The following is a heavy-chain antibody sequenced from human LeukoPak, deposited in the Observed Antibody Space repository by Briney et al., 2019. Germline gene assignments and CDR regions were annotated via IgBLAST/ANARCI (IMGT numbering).Heavy chain of an antibody. J-gene: IGHJ6*03. Sequence: PGGSLRLSCAASGFTFSRPWMSWVRQAPGRGLEWVANIKEDARERHSVGSVKGRFTISRDNAKNSLYLQMNGLRAEDTVVYYCARVVLYYSYLDVWGEGTTVTVSS. CDR3: ARVVLYYSYLDV. V-gene: IGHV3-7*01. CDR1: GFTFSRPW. D-gene: IGHD6-13*01. CDR2: IKEDARER.